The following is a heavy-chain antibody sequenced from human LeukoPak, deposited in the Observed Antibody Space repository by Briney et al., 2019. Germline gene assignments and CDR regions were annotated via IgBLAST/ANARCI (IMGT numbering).Heavy chain of an antibody. Sequence: PGGSLRLSCEASGFTFSSYAMNWVRQAPGKGLEWVAVISYDGSNKYYADSVKGRFTISRDNSKNTLYLQMNSLRAEDTAVYYCARDEDYGGNVGGGYYFDYWGQGTLVTVSS. CDR3: ARDEDYGGNVGGGYYFDY. D-gene: IGHD4-23*01. V-gene: IGHV3-30-3*01. CDR2: ISYDGSNK. CDR1: GFTFSSYA. J-gene: IGHJ4*02.